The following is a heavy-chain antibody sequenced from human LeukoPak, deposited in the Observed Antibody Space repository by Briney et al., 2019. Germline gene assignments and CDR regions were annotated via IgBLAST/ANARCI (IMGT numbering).Heavy chain of an antibody. CDR3: ARRTRYGSGWYVGY. CDR1: GYTFTSYD. V-gene: IGHV1-8*01. J-gene: IGHJ4*02. D-gene: IGHD6-19*01. Sequence: ASVKVSCKASGYTFTSYDINWVRQATGQGLEWMGWMNPNSGNTGYAQKFQGRVTMTRNTSISTAYMELSSLRSEDTAVYYCARRTRYGSGWYVGYWGQGTLVTVSS. CDR2: MNPNSGNT.